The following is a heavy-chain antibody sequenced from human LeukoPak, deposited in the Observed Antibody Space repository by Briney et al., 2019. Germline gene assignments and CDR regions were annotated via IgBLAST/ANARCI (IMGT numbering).Heavy chain of an antibody. D-gene: IGHD4-11*01. CDR3: AKDLYSNYGPADY. J-gene: IGHJ4*02. V-gene: IGHV3-23*01. Sequence: GGSLRLSCAASGFTFSSYAMSWVRQAPGKGLEWVSTINGGGVNTHYADSVGGRFTISGDNSKNTLFLQMNSLRDEDTAVYYCAKDLYSNYGPADYWGQGNLVTVSS. CDR2: INGGGVNT. CDR1: GFTFSSYA.